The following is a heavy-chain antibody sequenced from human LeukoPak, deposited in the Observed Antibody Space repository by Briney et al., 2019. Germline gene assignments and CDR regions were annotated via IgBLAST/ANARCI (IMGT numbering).Heavy chain of an antibody. J-gene: IGHJ5*02. Sequence: GGSLRLSCAASGFTFSSYWMHWVRQAPGKGLVWVSRIISDGSDTSYADSVKGRFTISRDNAKNTLYLQMNSLRGEDTAVYYCARAVVPGSWFDPWGQGTLVTVSS. D-gene: IGHD4-23*01. CDR1: GFTFSSYW. CDR2: IISDGSDT. V-gene: IGHV3-74*01. CDR3: ARAVVPGSWFDP.